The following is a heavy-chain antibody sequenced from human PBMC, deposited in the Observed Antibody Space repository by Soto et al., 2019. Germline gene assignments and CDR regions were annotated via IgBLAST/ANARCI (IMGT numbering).Heavy chain of an antibody. J-gene: IGHJ6*02. CDR2: ISYRGSA. V-gene: IGHV4-31*03. CDR1: GGSISSGGYY. D-gene: IGHD2-15*01. CDR3: ARRMQNYYTMGV. Sequence: PSETLSLTCTVSGGSISSGGYYWSWIRQHPGKGLEWIGYISYRGSAYYSPSLKSRVTISVDTSKNQFSLKVNSVTAADTAAYYCARRMQNYYTMGVWGQGTTVTVSS.